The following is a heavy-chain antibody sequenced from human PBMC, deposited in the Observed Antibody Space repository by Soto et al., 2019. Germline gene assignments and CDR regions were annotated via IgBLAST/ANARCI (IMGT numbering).Heavy chain of an antibody. V-gene: IGHV1-69*06. CDR2: IIPIFGTA. CDR1: GGTFSSYA. CDR3: ARGGTIFGVVMGYYYYGMDV. J-gene: IGHJ6*02. Sequence: SVKVSCKASGGTFSSYAISWVRQAPVQGLEWMGGIIPIFGTANYAQKFQGRVTITADKSTSTAYMELSSLRSEDTAVYYCARGGTIFGVVMGYYYYGMDVWGQGTTVTVSS. D-gene: IGHD3-3*01.